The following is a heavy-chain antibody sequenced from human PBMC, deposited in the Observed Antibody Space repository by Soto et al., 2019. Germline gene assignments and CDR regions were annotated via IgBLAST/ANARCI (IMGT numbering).Heavy chain of an antibody. CDR3: ARDYCSGGSCPDH. D-gene: IGHD2-15*01. CDR1: GFTFSTYW. V-gene: IGHV3-74*03. Sequence: GGSLRLSCAASGFTFSTYWMHWVRQAPGKWLVWVSRIKTDDSSIKYADSVKGRFTISRDNAKNMLYLQMNSLRAEDTAVYYCARDYCSGGSCPDHWGQGT. J-gene: IGHJ5*02. CDR2: IKTDDSSI.